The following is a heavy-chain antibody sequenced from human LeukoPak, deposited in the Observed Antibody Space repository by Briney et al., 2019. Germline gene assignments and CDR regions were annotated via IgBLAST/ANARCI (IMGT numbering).Heavy chain of an antibody. CDR1: GFTFNAYA. J-gene: IGHJ4*02. CDR2: VSNDGRDK. CDR3: ASTSGYTHYYFDY. D-gene: IGHD5-12*01. V-gene: IGHV3-30*01. Sequence: GGSLRLSCAASGFTFNAYAMHWVRQAPGKGLEWVAVVSNDGRDKHYADSVKGRFTISRDNSENTLYLQMNTLRAEDTAVYYCASTSGYTHYYFDYWGQGTLVTVSS.